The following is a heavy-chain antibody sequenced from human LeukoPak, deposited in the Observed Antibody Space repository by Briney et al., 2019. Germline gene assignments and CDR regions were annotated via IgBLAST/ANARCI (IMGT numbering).Heavy chain of an antibody. V-gene: IGHV3-30*18. CDR2: ISYDGSNK. D-gene: IGHD3-22*01. CDR1: GFTFSSYG. J-gene: IGHJ4*02. Sequence: GGSLRLSCAASGFTFSSYGMNWVRQAPGKGLQWVAVISYDGSNKHYADSVEGRFTMSRDNSKNTVFLQMNSLRAEDTAVYYCVKGYYDMNYRGQGTLVTVSS. CDR3: VKGYYDMNY.